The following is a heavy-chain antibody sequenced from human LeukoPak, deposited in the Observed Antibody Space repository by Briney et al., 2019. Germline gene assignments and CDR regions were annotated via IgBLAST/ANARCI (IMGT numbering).Heavy chain of an antibody. CDR1: GGSISSGSYY. Sequence: SETLSLTCAVSGGSISSGSYYWGWIRQPPGKGLEWIGSIYYSGSTYYNPSLKSRVTISVDTSKNQFSLKLSSVTAADTAVYYCARESSGWYYFDYWGQGTLVTVSS. J-gene: IGHJ4*02. CDR2: IYYSGST. D-gene: IGHD6-19*01. V-gene: IGHV4-39*07. CDR3: ARESSGWYYFDY.